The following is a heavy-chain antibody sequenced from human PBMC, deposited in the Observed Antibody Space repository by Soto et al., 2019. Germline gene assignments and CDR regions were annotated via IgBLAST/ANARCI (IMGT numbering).Heavy chain of an antibody. CDR1: GGTFSSYA. Sequence: ASVTVSCTASGGTFSSYAISWVRQAPGQGLEWTGGIIPIFGTANYAQKFQGRVTITADESTSTAYMELSSLRSEDTAVYYCARDLVAAAGTYYYYYGMDVWGQGTTVTVSS. V-gene: IGHV1-69*13. D-gene: IGHD6-13*01. CDR3: ARDLVAAAGTYYYYYGMDV. J-gene: IGHJ6*02. CDR2: IIPIFGTA.